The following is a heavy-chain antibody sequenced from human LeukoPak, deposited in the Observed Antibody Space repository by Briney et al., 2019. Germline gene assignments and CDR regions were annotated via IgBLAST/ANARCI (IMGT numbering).Heavy chain of an antibody. CDR3: ATYCTNGVCPDAFDI. D-gene: IGHD2-8*01. CDR2: IYTSGST. J-gene: IGHJ3*02. CDR1: GGSISSGSYY. Sequence: PSQTLSLTCTVSGGSISSGSYYWSWLRQPAGKGLEWIGRIYTSGSTNYNPSLKSRVTISVDTSKNQFSLKLSSVTAADTAVYYCATYCTNGVCPDAFDIWGQGTMATVSS. V-gene: IGHV4-61*02.